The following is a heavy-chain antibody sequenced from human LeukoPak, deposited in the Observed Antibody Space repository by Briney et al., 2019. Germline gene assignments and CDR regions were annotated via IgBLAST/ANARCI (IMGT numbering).Heavy chain of an antibody. CDR3: ARLVLGSSSWYHGLGYFDY. D-gene: IGHD6-13*01. Sequence: GESLKISCKGSGYSFTSYWIGWVRQMPGKGLEWMGIIYPGDSDTRYSPSFQGRVTISADKSISTAYLQWSSLRASDTAMYYCARLVLGSSSWYHGLGYFDYWGQGTLVTVSS. V-gene: IGHV5-51*01. CDR1: GYSFTSYW. CDR2: IYPGDSDT. J-gene: IGHJ4*02.